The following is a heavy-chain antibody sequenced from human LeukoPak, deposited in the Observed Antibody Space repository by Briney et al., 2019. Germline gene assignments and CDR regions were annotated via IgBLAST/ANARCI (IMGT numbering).Heavy chain of an antibody. J-gene: IGHJ4*02. CDR3: ARDLVGATTSDY. CDR2: ISSSSSYI. D-gene: IGHD1-26*01. CDR1: GSTFSSYS. V-gene: IGHV3-21*01. Sequence: GGSLRLPCVASGSTFSSYSMNWVRQAPGKGLEWVSSISSSSSYIYYADSVKGRFTISRDNAKNSLYLQMNSLRAEDTAVYYCARDLVGATTSDYWGQGTLVTVSS.